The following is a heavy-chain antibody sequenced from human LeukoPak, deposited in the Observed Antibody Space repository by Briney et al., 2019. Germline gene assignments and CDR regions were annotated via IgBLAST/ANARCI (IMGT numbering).Heavy chain of an antibody. Sequence: LVTVSCKASGFTSTNFAVQWVRQARGQRLEWIGWIIVGSGATKCAQDFQERVTITRDLSTSTLYMELRSLTSEDTAVYYCAADLSNPRMGASYLDSWGQGTLVTVSS. D-gene: IGHD3-16*01. CDR2: IIVGSGAT. CDR3: AADLSNPRMGASYLDS. CDR1: GFTSTNFA. V-gene: IGHV1-58*01. J-gene: IGHJ4*02.